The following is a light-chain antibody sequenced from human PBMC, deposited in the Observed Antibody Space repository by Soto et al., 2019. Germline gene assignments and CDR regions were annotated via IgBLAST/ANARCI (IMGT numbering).Light chain of an antibody. Sequence: EIVLTQSPGTLSLSPGERATLSCRASQSASSTYLAWYQQRPGQAPRLLIYGASSRATGIPDRFSGSGSGTDFTLTISRLEPEDFAVYYCQQYDNSPPSLTFGGGTKVEIK. V-gene: IGKV3-20*01. CDR3: QQYDNSPPSLT. J-gene: IGKJ4*01. CDR2: GAS. CDR1: QSASSTY.